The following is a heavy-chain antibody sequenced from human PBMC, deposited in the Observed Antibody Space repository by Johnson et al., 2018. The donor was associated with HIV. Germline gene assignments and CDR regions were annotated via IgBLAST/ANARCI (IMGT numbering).Heavy chain of an antibody. V-gene: IGHV3-30*02. CDR1: GFSFSSYG. J-gene: IGHJ3*02. CDR3: ATRKDILTGYDAFDS. Sequence: QVQLVESGGGVVQPGRSLRLSCVASGFSFSSYGMHWVRQAPGKGLEWVAFIRYDGSNKYYADSVKGRFTISRDNSKNTLYLQMNSLRPEDTALYYCATRKDILTGYDAFDSWGQGT. CDR2: IRYDGSNK. D-gene: IGHD3-9*01.